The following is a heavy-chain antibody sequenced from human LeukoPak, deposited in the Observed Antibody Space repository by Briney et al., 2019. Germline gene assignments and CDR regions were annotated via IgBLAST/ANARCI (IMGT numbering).Heavy chain of an antibody. CDR1: GFTFSSYG. CDR3: AKDKSLVPAAMPYYFDY. D-gene: IGHD2-2*01. CDR2: IRYDGSNK. J-gene: IGHJ4*02. Sequence: GGSLRLSCAASGFTFSSYGMHWVRQAPGKGLEWVAFIRYDGSNKYYADSVKGRLTISRDNSKNTLYLQMNSLRAEDTAVYYCAKDKSLVPAAMPYYFDYWGQGTLVTVSS. V-gene: IGHV3-30*02.